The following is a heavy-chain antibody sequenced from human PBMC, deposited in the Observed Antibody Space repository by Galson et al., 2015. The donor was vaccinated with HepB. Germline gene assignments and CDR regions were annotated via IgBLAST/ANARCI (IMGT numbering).Heavy chain of an antibody. V-gene: IGHV6-1*01. CDR2: TYYRSEWYN. CDR1: GDSVSSNSAA. CDR3: ARDGRQGIVTAGPSYFYYFMDV. D-gene: IGHD2/OR15-2a*01. J-gene: IGHJ6*02. Sequence: CAISGDSVSSNSAAWNWIRQSPSRGLEWLGRTYYRSEWYNDYAVSVKGRISVNPDTSKNQFSLQLKSVTPEDTAVYYCARDGRQGIVTAGPSYFYYFMDVWGQGTTVTVSS.